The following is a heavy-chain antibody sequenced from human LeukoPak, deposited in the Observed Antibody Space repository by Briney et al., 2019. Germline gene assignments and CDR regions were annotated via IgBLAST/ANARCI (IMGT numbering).Heavy chain of an antibody. Sequence: KPSETLSLTCTVSGGSISSNNFYWGWIRQPPGKGLEWIGSIYYSGNTYYNPSLKSRVTISVDTSKNQFSLKLSSVTAADTAVYYCARDYYYDSSGYSSHWFDPWGQGTLVTVSS. CDR2: IYYSGNT. CDR1: GGSISSNNFY. CDR3: ARDYYYDSSGYSSHWFDP. J-gene: IGHJ5*02. D-gene: IGHD3-22*01. V-gene: IGHV4-39*07.